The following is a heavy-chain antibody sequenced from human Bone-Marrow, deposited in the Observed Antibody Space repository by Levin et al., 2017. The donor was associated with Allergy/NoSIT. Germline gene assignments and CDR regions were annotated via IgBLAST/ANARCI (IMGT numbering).Heavy chain of an antibody. CDR3: AKERWSGSNSFDY. J-gene: IGHJ4*02. CDR1: GFTFEDYA. Sequence: GGSLRLSCAAPGFTFEDYAIHWVRQAPGKGLEWVSGISRNGDKIGYADSVKGRFTISRDNAKNSVYLQMNSLRSEDTALYYCAKERWSGSNSFDYWGQGTLVTVSS. CDR2: ISRNGDKI. D-gene: IGHD1-26*01. V-gene: IGHV3-9*01.